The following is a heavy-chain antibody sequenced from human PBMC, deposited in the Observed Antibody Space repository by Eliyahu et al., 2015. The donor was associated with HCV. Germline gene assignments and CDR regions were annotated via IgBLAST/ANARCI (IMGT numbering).Heavy chain of an antibody. CDR1: GGSLXSSSYY. CDR2: FYYSGKT. CDR3: ARHGGGILTGYYDY. V-gene: IGHV4-39*01. J-gene: IGHJ4*02. Sequence: QLQLQESGPGLVKPSETLSLTCSVSGGSLXSSSYYWGWIRQPPGRGLEWIGSFYYSGKTYYHPSLKSRVTISGDTSKNQVSLKMKFVTAADTAVYYCARHGGGILTGYYDYWGQGTRVTVSS. D-gene: IGHD3-9*01.